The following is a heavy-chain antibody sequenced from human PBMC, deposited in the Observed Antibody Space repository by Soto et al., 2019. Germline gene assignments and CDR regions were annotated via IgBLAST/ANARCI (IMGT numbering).Heavy chain of an antibody. CDR2: INAGNGNT. D-gene: IGHD6-13*01. Sequence: GXSVEVSCKASGYTFTSYAMHWVRQAPVQRLEWMGWINAGNGNTKYSQKFQGRVTITRDTSASTAYMELSSLRSEDTAVYYCAVFREQQLVWWVFDYWGQGTLVTVSS. J-gene: IGHJ4*02. CDR3: AVFREQQLVWWVFDY. V-gene: IGHV1-3*01. CDR1: GYTFTSYA.